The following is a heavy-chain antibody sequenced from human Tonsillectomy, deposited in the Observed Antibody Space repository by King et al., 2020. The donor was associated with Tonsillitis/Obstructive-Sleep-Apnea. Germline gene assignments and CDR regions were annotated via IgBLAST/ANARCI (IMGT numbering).Heavy chain of an antibody. Sequence: VQLVESGGGVVQPGRSLRLSCAASGFTFNIYAMHWVRQAPGKGLEWVGVISYDGKNKYYADSVKGRFTISRDNSKNTLYLQMNSLGVEDTAVYYCAREGGEYIYGYFFDYWGQGNLVTVSS. CDR2: ISYDGKNK. CDR3: AREGGEYIYGYFFDY. CDR1: GFTFNIYA. V-gene: IGHV3-30*04. J-gene: IGHJ4*02. D-gene: IGHD5-18*01.